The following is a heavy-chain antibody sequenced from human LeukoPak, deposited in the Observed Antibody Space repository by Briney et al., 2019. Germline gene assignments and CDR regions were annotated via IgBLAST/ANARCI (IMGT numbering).Heavy chain of an antibody. D-gene: IGHD2/OR15-2a*01. Sequence: SETLSLTCTVSSASVSSSPYFWGWIRQSPGKGLEWIGRIYTSGSTNYNPSLKSRVTMSVDTSKNQFSLKLSSVTAADTAVYYCARDSIDSTSYSWDYWGQGTLVTVSS. CDR3: ARDSIDSTSYSWDY. CDR2: IYTSGST. CDR1: SASVSSSPYF. J-gene: IGHJ4*02. V-gene: IGHV4-39*07.